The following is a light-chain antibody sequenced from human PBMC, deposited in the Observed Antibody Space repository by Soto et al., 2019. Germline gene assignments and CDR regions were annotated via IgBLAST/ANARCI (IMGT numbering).Light chain of an antibody. CDR2: GAS. CDR1: QSVSSSY. V-gene: IGKV3-20*01. CDR3: HQYGSSPLT. Sequence: EIVLTQSPGTLSLSPGERATLSCRASQSVSSSYLAWYQQKPGQAPRLLIYGASSRATGIPDRFSGSGSGTDFTLTISRLEPEEFAVYYCHQYGSSPLTFGQGTRLEI. J-gene: IGKJ5*01.